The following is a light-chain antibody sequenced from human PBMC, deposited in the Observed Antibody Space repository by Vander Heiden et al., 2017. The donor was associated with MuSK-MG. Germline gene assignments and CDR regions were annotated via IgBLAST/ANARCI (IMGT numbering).Light chain of an antibody. CDR2: AAS. CDR1: QSIISY. Sequence: SQMTQSTSSLSASVGDRVTITCRASQSIISYLNWYQQKPGQAPKLLIYAASSLQSVVPSKFSGSGYVTDFTLPISSRQPEDFATYYCQQNDSNPPITFGGGTKVDIK. CDR3: QQNDSNPPIT. J-gene: IGKJ4*01. V-gene: IGKV1-39*01.